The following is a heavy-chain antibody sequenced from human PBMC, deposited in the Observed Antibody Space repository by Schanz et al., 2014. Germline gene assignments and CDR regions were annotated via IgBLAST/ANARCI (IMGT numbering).Heavy chain of an antibody. CDR2: SSYDVSIK. Sequence: QVQLVESGGGVVQPGRSLRLSCAASGFTFSSYAMRWVRQAPGKGMEWVALSSYDVSIKDYSDSVKGRFTISTDNSKDTLYLQMNSLRDEDTAVYYCARGPSRGTYYYGMDVWGQGTTVTVSS. D-gene: IGHD2-2*01. CDR1: GFTFSSYA. CDR3: ARGPSRGTYYYGMDV. V-gene: IGHV3-30*04. J-gene: IGHJ6*02.